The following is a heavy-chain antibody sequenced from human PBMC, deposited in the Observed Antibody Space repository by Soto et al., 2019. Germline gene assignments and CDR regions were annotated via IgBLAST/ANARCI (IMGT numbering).Heavy chain of an antibody. CDR2: IYYSGST. V-gene: IGHV4-59*08. J-gene: IGHJ5*02. Sequence: SETLSLTCTVSGGSISSYYWSWIRQPPGKGLEWIGYIYYSGSTNYNPSLKSRVTISVDTSKNQFSLKLSSVTAADTAVYYCAGSKTGYSSSWYGSFGFDPWGQGTLVTVSS. CDR3: AGSKTGYSSSWYGSFGFDP. D-gene: IGHD6-13*01. CDR1: GGSISSYY.